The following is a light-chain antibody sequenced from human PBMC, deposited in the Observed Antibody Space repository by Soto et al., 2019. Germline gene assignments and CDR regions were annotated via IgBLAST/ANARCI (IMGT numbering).Light chain of an antibody. CDR1: QSVGGTY. Sequence: EIVLTQSPATLSLSPGERATLTCRSSQSVGGTYLAWYQQRPGQAPRLLISGASRRATDIPDRFSGSGSETDFTLTISRLEPEDFAVYHRQQYGRSPGTFGQGTKLEI. V-gene: IGKV3-20*01. CDR2: GAS. J-gene: IGKJ2*01. CDR3: QQYGRSPGT.